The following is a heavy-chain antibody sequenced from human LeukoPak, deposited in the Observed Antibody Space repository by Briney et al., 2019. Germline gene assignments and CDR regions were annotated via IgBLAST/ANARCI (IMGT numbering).Heavy chain of an antibody. D-gene: IGHD3-10*01. V-gene: IGHV3-30-3*01. Sequence: PGRSLRLSCAASGFTFSSYAMHWVRQAPGKGLEWVAVISYDGSNKYYADSVKGRFTISRDNSKNTLYLQMNSLRAEDTAVYYCARAGSYYKRPFDPWGQGTLVTVSS. J-gene: IGHJ5*02. CDR1: GFTFSSYA. CDR2: ISYDGSNK. CDR3: ARAGSYYKRPFDP.